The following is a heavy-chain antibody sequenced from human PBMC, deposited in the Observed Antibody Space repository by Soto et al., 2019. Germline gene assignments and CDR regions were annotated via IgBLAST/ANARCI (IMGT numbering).Heavy chain of an antibody. CDR2: ISYDGGNE. D-gene: IGHD1-26*01. CDR3: AKDRYSGTYPTDFDY. Sequence: SLRISCACSGFTFSSYGIHWVRQAPGKGLEWVALISYDGGNEKYTESVKDRFTISRDDSHNVAYLQMSSLRTEDTAMYYCAKDRYSGTYPTDFDYWGQGTLVTVSS. J-gene: IGHJ4*02. V-gene: IGHV3-30*18. CDR1: GFTFSSYG.